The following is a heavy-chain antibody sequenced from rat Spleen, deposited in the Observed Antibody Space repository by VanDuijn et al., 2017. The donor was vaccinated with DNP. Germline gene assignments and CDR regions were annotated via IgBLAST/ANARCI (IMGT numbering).Heavy chain of an antibody. V-gene: IGHV5-34*01. CDR3: ARRPLSGDVNWFAY. J-gene: IGHJ3*01. CDR2: ISSSGSYI. D-gene: IGHD1-1*01. CDR1: GFSFSNYG. Sequence: EVQLVESGGGLVQPGRSLKLSCLVSGFSFSNYGMNWIRQAPGKGLEWVASISSSGSYIYYADTVKGRFTISREDAKNTLYLQMTSLRSEDTALYFCARRPLSGDVNWFAYWGQGTLVTVSS.